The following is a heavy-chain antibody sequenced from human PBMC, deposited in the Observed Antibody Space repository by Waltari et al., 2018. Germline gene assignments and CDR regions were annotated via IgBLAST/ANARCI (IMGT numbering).Heavy chain of an antibody. Sequence: QVQLVQSGAEVKKPGASVKVSCKASGYTFTSYYMHWVRQAPGQGLEWMGIINPSGGSTSYAQKFQGRVTMTRDTSTSTVYMELSSLRSEDTAVYYCARMYYGSGSYYNVDYGMDVWGQGTTVTVSS. CDR2: INPSGGST. V-gene: IGHV1-46*01. CDR3: ARMYYGSGSYYNVDYGMDV. D-gene: IGHD3-10*01. CDR1: GYTFTSYY. J-gene: IGHJ6*02.